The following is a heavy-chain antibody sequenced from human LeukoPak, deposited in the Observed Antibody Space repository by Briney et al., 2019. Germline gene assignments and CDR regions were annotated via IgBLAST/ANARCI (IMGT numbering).Heavy chain of an antibody. V-gene: IGHV3-23*01. CDR2: ISGSGGST. CDR3: AKQGPSSGYLDY. CDR1: GFTFSSYA. D-gene: IGHD3-22*01. Sequence: PGGSLRLSCAASGFTFSSYAMSWVRQAPGRGLEWVSAISGSGGSTCYADSVKGRFTISRDNSKNTLYLQMNSLRAEDTAVYYCAKQGPSSGYLDYWGQGTLVTVSS. J-gene: IGHJ4*02.